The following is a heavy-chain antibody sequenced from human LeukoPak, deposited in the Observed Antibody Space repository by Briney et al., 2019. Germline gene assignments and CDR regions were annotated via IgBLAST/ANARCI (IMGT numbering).Heavy chain of an antibody. V-gene: IGHV1-46*01. Sequence: ASVRVSCKASGYTFTSYYMHWVRQAPGQGVECMGIINPSGGSTSYAQKFQGRVTMTRDTSTSTVYMELSSLRSEDTAVYYCARDLGYCTNGVCYDLYYWGQGTLVTVSS. CDR3: ARDLGYCTNGVCYDLYY. CDR2: INPSGGST. CDR1: GYTFTSYY. J-gene: IGHJ4*02. D-gene: IGHD2-8*01.